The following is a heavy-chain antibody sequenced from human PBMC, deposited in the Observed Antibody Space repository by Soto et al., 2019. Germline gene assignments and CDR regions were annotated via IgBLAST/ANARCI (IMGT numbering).Heavy chain of an antibody. CDR3: AKEIRAYSSSWSFDY. Sequence: QVQLVESGGGVVQPGRSLRLSCAASGFTFSSYGMHWVRQAPGEGLEWVVVISYDGSIQSYTDSAKGRFTISRDNSKSTLYLQMNSLRAGDTAVYYCAKEIRAYSSSWSFDYWGQGTLVTVSS. CDR1: GFTFSSYG. CDR2: ISYDGSIQ. V-gene: IGHV3-30*18. D-gene: IGHD6-13*01. J-gene: IGHJ4*02.